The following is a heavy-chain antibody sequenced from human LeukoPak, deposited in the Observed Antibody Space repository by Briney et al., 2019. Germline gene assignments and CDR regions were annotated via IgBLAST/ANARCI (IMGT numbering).Heavy chain of an antibody. D-gene: IGHD3-22*01. CDR1: GFTLNRDW. CDR3: AKGGDYDSSGYWVPFDY. J-gene: IGHJ4*02. CDR2: ISGSGGST. V-gene: IGHV3-23*01. Sequence: PGGSLRLSCAASGFTLNRDWTAWVRQAPGKGLEWVSAISGSGGSTYYADSVRGRFTISRDNSKNTLYLQMNSLRAEDTAVYYCAKGGDYDSSGYWVPFDYWGQGTLVTVSS.